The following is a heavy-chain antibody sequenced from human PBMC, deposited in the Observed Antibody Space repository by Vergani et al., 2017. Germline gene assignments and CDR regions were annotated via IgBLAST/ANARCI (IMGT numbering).Heavy chain of an antibody. CDR1: GFTVSSYS. CDR3: ARDRFDYGDYELDS. D-gene: IGHD4-17*01. V-gene: IGHV3-66*02. J-gene: IGHJ4*02. Sequence: EVQLVESGGGLVQPGGSLRLACAASGFTVSSYSMNWVRQAPGKGLQWVSILYPPGTADYAESVKGRFTVSRDDSKNVLYLQMTSLGAEDTAIYFCARDRFDYGDYELDSWGQGTLVTVSS. CDR2: LYPPGTA.